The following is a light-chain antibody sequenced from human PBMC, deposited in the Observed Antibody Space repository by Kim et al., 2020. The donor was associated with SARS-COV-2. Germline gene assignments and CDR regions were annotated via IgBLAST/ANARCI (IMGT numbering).Light chain of an antibody. J-gene: IGKJ1*01. Sequence: EIVLTQSPGTLSLSPGERATLSCRASQSVSSSYLAWYQQKPGQAPRLLIYGASSRATGIPDRFSGSESGTDFTLTISRLEPEDFAVYCGQKYGSSWTFGQGTKVDIK. CDR1: QSVSSSY. CDR2: GAS. V-gene: IGKV3-20*01. CDR3: QKYGSSWT.